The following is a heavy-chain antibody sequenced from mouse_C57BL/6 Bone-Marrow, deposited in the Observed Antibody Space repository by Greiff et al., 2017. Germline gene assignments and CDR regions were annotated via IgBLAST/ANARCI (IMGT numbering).Heavy chain of an antibody. CDR3: ARPGYYVGWYFDV. V-gene: IGHV1-81*01. J-gene: IGHJ1*03. CDR2: IYPRSGNT. CDR1: GYTFTSYG. D-gene: IGHD2-3*01. Sequence: VQRVESGAELARPGASVKLSCKASGYTFTSYGISWVKQRTGQGLEWIGEIYPRSGNTYYNEKFKGKATLTADKSSSTAYMELRSLTSEDSAVYFCARPGYYVGWYFDVWGTGTTVTVSS.